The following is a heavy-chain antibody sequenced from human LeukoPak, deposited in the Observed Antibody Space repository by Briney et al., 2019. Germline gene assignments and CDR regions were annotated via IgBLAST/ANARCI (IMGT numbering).Heavy chain of an antibody. V-gene: IGHV1-18*01. CDR3: AADSGSGYDAFDI. CDR1: GYTFTSYG. Sequence: ASVKVSCKASGYTFTSYGISWVRQAPGQGLEWMGWISAYNGNTNYAQKLQGRVTMTTDTSTSTAYMELSSLRSEDTAVYYCAADSGSGYDAFDIWGQGTMVTVSS. J-gene: IGHJ3*02. D-gene: IGHD1-26*01. CDR2: ISAYNGNT.